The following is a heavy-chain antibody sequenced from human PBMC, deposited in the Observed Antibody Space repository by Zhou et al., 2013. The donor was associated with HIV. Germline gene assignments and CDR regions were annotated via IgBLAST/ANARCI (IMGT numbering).Heavy chain of an antibody. J-gene: IGHJ4*02. CDR2: IIPIFGTA. CDR3: ARGRGLGDCAGGSCYSGDY. V-gene: IGHV1-69*13. Sequence: QVQLVQSGAEVKKPGASVKVSCKASGYTFTSYGISWVRQAPGQGLEWMGGIIPIFGTANYAQRFHDRLTITADESTRTVYMELSSLTSEDTAMYYCARGRGLGDCAGGSCYSGDYWGQGTLVTVSS. CDR1: GYTFTSYG. D-gene: IGHD2-15*01.